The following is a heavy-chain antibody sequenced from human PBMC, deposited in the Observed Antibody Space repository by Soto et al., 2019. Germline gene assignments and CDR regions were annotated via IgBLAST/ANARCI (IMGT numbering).Heavy chain of an antibody. J-gene: IGHJ3*01. CDR3: ARSPLSYDYVRQTWREVGDSFDV. CDR2: LIHGGST. CDR1: NSSLGAFH. Sequence: SETLSLTCAIYNSSLGAFHWTWIRQPPGKGLEWIGELIHGGSTNYNPSLKSRVTFSLDTSKSQFSLHVMSVTAADTAVYYCARSPLSYDYVRQTWREVGDSFDVWGCGTSVTVSS. D-gene: IGHD3-10*02. V-gene: IGHV4-34*12.